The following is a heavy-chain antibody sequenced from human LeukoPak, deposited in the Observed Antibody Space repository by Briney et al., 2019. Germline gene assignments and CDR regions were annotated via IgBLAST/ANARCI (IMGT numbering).Heavy chain of an antibody. CDR1: GFSFSDHW. Sequence: GGSLRLSCVASGFSFSDHWMNWFRQAPGKGLEWVATIKKDGSEQYYVDSMKGRFTISRDNSKNTLYLQMNSLRAEDTAVYYCAKEGYSSSWFFFDYWGQGTLVTVSS. V-gene: IGHV3-7*01. CDR2: IKKDGSEQ. J-gene: IGHJ4*02. D-gene: IGHD6-13*01. CDR3: AKEGYSSSWFFFDY.